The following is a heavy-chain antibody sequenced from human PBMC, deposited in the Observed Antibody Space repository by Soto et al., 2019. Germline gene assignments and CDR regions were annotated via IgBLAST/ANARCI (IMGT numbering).Heavy chain of an antibody. CDR2: IYSGGST. Sequence: GGSLRLSCAASGFTVSSNYMSWVRQAPGKGLEWVSVIYSGGSTYYADSVKGRFTISRDNSKNTLYLQMNSLRAEDTAVYYCARNPKIYYYGMDVWGQGTTVTVSS. CDR3: ARNPKIYYYGMDV. J-gene: IGHJ6*02. V-gene: IGHV3-53*01. CDR1: GFTVSSNY.